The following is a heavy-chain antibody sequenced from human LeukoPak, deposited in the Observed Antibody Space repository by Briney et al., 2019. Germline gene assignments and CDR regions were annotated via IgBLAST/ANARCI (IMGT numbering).Heavy chain of an antibody. Sequence: GGSLRLSCAASRFTFTSYTMNWVRQAPGKGLEWVSSISSSGGYTYYADSVKGRFTISRDNAKNSLYLQMNSLRAEDTAVYYCARNSITDRCFDYWGQGTLVTVSS. CDR1: RFTFTSYT. CDR2: ISSSGGYT. V-gene: IGHV3-21*01. D-gene: IGHD2-21*01. J-gene: IGHJ4*02. CDR3: ARNSITDRCFDY.